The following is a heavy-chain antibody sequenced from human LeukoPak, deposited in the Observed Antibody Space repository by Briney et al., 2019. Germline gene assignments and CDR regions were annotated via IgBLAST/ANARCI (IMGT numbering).Heavy chain of an antibody. D-gene: IGHD6-13*01. Sequence: GGSLRLSCAASGFTFSSYGMHWVRQAPGKGLEWISFIRYDGSNKYYTDSVKGRFTISRDNSQNTLYLQMNSLRTEDTALYFCAKDRTMAADGTYFDCWGQGTLVTVSS. J-gene: IGHJ4*02. CDR1: GFTFSSYG. CDR3: AKDRTMAADGTYFDC. V-gene: IGHV3-30*02. CDR2: IRYDGSNK.